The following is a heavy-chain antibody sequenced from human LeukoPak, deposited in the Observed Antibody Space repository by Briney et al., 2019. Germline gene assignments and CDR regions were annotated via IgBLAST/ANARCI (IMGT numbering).Heavy chain of an antibody. Sequence: PGGSLRLSCAASGFTFSRYDMSWVRQAPGKGLEWVSAISDSGGRIYYGDSVKGRFTISRDNSKNSLYLQMNSLRAEDTAVYYCARDPKWLDYWGQGTLVTVSS. V-gene: IGHV3-23*01. CDR2: ISDSGGRI. CDR3: ARDPKWLDY. D-gene: IGHD5-12*01. CDR1: GFTFSRYD. J-gene: IGHJ4*02.